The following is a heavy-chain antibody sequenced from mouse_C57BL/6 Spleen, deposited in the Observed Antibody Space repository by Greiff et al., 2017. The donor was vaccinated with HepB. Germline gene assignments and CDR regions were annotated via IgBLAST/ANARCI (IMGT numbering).Heavy chain of an antibody. D-gene: IGHD2-1*01. CDR2: ISSGSSTI. V-gene: IGHV5-17*01. CDR3: ARRSFYGNYGYFDV. CDR1: GFTFSDYG. J-gene: IGHJ1*03. Sequence: EVQRVESGGGLVKPGGSLKLSCAASGFTFSDYGMHWVRQAPEKGLEWVAYISSGSSTIYYADTVKGRFTISRDNAKNTLFLQMTSLRSEDTAMYYCARRSFYGNYGYFDVWGTGTTVTVSS.